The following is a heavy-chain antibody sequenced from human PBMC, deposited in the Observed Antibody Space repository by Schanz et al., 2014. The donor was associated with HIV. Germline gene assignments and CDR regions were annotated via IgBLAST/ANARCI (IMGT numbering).Heavy chain of an antibody. J-gene: IGHJ6*02. D-gene: IGHD1-26*01. CDR2: ISYDGSNK. CDR3: AKVSPLRPLASDGRGPLDV. V-gene: IGHV3-30*18. Sequence: QVQLVESGGGVVQPGRSLRLSCAASRFIFSNYGMHWVRQAPGKGLEWVAVISYDGSNKYYADSVKGRFTISRDNSKNTLYLQMNSLRAEDTALYFCAKVSPLRPLASDGRGPLDVWGQGTTVTVSS. CDR1: RFIFSNYG.